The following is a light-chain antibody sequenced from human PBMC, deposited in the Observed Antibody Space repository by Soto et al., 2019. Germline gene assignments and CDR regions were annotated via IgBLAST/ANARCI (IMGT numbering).Light chain of an antibody. J-gene: IGLJ2*01. CDR1: SSDIGDYDY. V-gene: IGLV2-14*01. Sequence: QSVLTQPASVSGSPGQSITISCTGTSSDIGDYDYVSWYQHLPGKAPKLLIFDVTHRPSGVSDRFSGSKSGNTASLTISGVRPEDEADFYCSSYAGSNVVFGGGTKVTVL. CDR3: SSYAGSNVV. CDR2: DVT.